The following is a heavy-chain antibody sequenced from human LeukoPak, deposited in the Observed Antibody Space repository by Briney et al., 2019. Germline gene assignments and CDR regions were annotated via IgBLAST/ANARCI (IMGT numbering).Heavy chain of an antibody. J-gene: IGHJ4*02. CDR1: GFTVSSYA. Sequence: GGSPRLSCAASGFTVSSYAMSWVRQAPGKGLEWVSAISGSGGSTYYADSVKGRFTISRDNSKNTLYLQMNSLRAEDTAVYYCAKDWQQLTFDYWGQGTLVTVSS. D-gene: IGHD6-13*01. CDR3: AKDWQQLTFDY. V-gene: IGHV3-23*01. CDR2: ISGSGGST.